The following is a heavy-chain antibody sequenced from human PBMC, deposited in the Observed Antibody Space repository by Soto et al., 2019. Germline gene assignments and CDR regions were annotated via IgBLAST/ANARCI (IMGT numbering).Heavy chain of an antibody. CDR2: IIPIFGTA. D-gene: IGHD2-21*02. Sequence: GASVKVSCKASGGTFSSYAISWVRQAPGQGLEWMGGIIPIFGTANYAQKLQGRVTITTDTSTSTAYMELRSLRSDDTAVYYCARSGDWDYRGQGTLDTVSS. J-gene: IGHJ4*02. CDR3: ARSGDWDY. V-gene: IGHV1-69*05. CDR1: GGTFSSYA.